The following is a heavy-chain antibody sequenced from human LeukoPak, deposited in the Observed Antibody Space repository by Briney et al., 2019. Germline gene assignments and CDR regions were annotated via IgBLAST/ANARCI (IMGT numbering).Heavy chain of an antibody. V-gene: IGHV3-23*01. CDR2: ISGRGGST. Sequence: GGSLRLSCAASGFTFSSYEMNWVRQAPGKGLEWVSAISGRGGSTYYADSVKGRFTISRDNSKNTLYLQMNSLRAEDTAVYYCAKGLGGSSNYYYYYMDVWGKGTTVTISS. J-gene: IGHJ6*03. CDR1: GFTFSSYE. D-gene: IGHD3-16*01. CDR3: AKGLGGSSNYYYYYMDV.